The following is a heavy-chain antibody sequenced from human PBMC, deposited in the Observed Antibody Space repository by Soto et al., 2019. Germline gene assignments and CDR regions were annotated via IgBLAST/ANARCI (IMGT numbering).Heavy chain of an antibody. CDR2: INHSGST. J-gene: IGHJ4*02. CDR3: ARGLNVILTGYCLDY. Sequence: PSVTLPLSCAVYGGYFGGYGGSWILQNRGKGLEWIGEINHSGSTNYNPSLKSRVTISVDTSKNQFSLKLSSVTAADTAVYYCARGLNVILTGYCLDYWGQGTLVTVSS. CDR1: GGYFGGYG. D-gene: IGHD3-9*01. V-gene: IGHV4-34*01.